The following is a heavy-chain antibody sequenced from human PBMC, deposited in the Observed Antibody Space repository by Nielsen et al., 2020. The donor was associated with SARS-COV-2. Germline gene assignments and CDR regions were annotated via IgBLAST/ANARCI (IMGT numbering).Heavy chain of an antibody. V-gene: IGHV5-10-1*01. CDR3: ARHNSDSSGYYYYYYYYMDV. CDR2: IDPSDSYT. J-gene: IGHJ6*03. Sequence: VRQMPGKGLEWMGRIDPSDSYTNYSPSFQGHVTISADKSISTAYLQWSSLKASDTAMYYCARHNSDSSGYYYYYYYYMDVWGKGTTVTVSS. D-gene: IGHD3-22*01.